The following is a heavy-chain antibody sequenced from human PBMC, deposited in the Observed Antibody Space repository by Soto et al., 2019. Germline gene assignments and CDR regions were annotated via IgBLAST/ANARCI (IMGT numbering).Heavy chain of an antibody. CDR3: ARQDRYYDILTGYSPLWFDP. Sequence: SETLSLTCTVSGGSISSSSYYWGWIRQPPGKGLEWIGSIYYSGSTYYNPSLKSRVTISVDTSKNQFSLKLSSVTAADTAVYYCARQDRYYDILTGYSPLWFDPWGQGTLVTVSS. J-gene: IGHJ5*02. V-gene: IGHV4-39*01. CDR2: IYYSGST. CDR1: GGSISSSSYY. D-gene: IGHD3-9*01.